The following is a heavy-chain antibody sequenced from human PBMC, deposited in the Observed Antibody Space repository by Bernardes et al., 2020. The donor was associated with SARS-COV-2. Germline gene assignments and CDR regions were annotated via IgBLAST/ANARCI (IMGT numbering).Heavy chain of an antibody. CDR3: ARDRITMVRGVLYYYYGMDV. CDR1: GFTFSSYE. D-gene: IGHD3-10*01. CDR2: ISSSGSTI. V-gene: IGHV3-48*03. Sequence: GGSLRLSCAASGFTFSSYEMNWVRQAPGKGLEWVSYISSSGSTIYYADSVKGRFTISRDNAKNSLYLQMNSLRAEDTAVYYCARDRITMVRGVLYYYYGMDVWGQGTTVTVSS. J-gene: IGHJ6*02.